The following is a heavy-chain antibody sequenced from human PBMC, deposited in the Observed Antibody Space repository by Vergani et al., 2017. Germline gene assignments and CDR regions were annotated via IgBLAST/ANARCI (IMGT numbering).Heavy chain of an antibody. J-gene: IGHJ4*02. V-gene: IGHV3-73*02. CDR2: IRSKANSYAT. CDR3: AKDPDPRGIVGPDY. D-gene: IGHD1-26*01. CDR1: GFTFSGSA. Sequence: EVQLVESGGGLVQPGGSLKLSCAASGFTFSGSAMHWVRQASGKGLEWVGRIRSKANSYATAYAASVKGRFTISRDDSKNTAYLQMNSLKTEDTAVYYCAKDPDPRGIVGPDYWGQGTLVTVSS.